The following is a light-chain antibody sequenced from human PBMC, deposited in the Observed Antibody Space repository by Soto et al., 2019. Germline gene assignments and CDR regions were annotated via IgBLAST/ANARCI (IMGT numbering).Light chain of an antibody. CDR1: SSDVAAYNF. J-gene: IGLJ2*01. V-gene: IGLV2-14*03. CDR2: EVI. CDR3: SAYTHSNTVI. Sequence: QSALTQPASVSGSPGQSITISWTGTSSDVAAYNFVSWYQQHPGEVPKLMIYEVIKRPSGISDRFSGSKSGNTASLTISGLPAEDEADYYCSAYTHSNTVIFGGGTKVTAL.